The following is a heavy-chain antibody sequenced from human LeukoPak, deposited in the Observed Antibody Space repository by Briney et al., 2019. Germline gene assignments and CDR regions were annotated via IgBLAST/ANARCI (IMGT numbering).Heavy chain of an antibody. CDR2: IDNSGST. D-gene: IGHD3-16*01. J-gene: IGHJ3*01. CDR3: ARHAWGYFTFDV. V-gene: IGHV4-59*08. CDR1: DASISVYY. Sequence: SETLSLTCTVSDASISVYYWSWIRQPPGKGLEWIGYIDNSGSTDYNPSLMSRVSISLATSKNQFSLRLSSVTVADTAIYYCARHAWGYFTFDVWGQGTMVIVSP.